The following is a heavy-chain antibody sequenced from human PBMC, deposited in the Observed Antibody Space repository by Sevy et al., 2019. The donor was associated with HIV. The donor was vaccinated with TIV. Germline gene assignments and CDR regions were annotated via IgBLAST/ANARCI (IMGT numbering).Heavy chain of an antibody. Sequence: GGSLRLSCAASGFTFSGSAMSWVRQAPGKGLEWVAFIRYDGNEKYYAESVKGRFTISRDNSKNTLFLQMNSLRSEDTAVYYCTKNTASAGVGGFDYWGQGTLVTVSS. J-gene: IGHJ4*02. CDR2: IRYDGNEK. CDR3: TKNTASAGVGGFDY. CDR1: GFTFSGSA. V-gene: IGHV3-30*02. D-gene: IGHD6-13*01.